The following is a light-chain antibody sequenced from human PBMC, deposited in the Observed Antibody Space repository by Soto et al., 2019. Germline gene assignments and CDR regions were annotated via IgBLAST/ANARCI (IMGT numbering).Light chain of an antibody. J-gene: IGKJ2*01. CDR1: EDVSRW. CDR2: GAT. Sequence: DIQMTQSPSYVYASVGDTVTFTCRASEDVSRWLGWYQQKPGRAPSLLIFGATSLQDGVPSRFSATESGTDFTLTINSVQPDDFATYFCQQANVFPRSFGQGTKLDFK. CDR3: QQANVFPRS. V-gene: IGKV1D-12*01.